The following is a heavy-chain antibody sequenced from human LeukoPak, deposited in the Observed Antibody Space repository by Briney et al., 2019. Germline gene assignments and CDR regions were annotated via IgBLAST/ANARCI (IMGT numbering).Heavy chain of an antibody. V-gene: IGHV3-48*03. J-gene: IGHJ4*02. Sequence: PGGSLRLSCAASGFTFSSHEMNWVRQAPGKGLEWVSYISSSGSTIYYADSVKGRFTISRDNAKNSLYLQMNSLRAEDTAVYYCAREGGYSGYDFDYWGQGTLVTVSS. CDR1: GFTFSSHE. CDR3: AREGGYSGYDFDY. D-gene: IGHD5-12*01. CDR2: ISSSGSTI.